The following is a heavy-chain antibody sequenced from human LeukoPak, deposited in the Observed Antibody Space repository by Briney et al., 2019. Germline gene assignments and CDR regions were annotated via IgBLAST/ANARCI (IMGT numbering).Heavy chain of an antibody. Sequence: SVKVSCKASGGTFTSYAISWVRQAPGQGLEWMGGIIPIFGTANYAQKFQGRVTITADESTSTAYMELSSLRSEDTAVYYCARDSGFLEWLSPDGMDVWGQGTTVTVSS. J-gene: IGHJ6*02. D-gene: IGHD3-3*01. CDR2: IIPIFGTA. CDR3: ARDSGFLEWLSPDGMDV. CDR1: GGTFTSYA. V-gene: IGHV1-69*13.